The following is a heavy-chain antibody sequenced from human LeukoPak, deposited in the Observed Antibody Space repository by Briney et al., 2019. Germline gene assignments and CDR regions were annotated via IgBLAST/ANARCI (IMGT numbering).Heavy chain of an antibody. CDR1: GFTFRDSA. Sequence: GGSLRLSCAASGFTFRDSAMSWVRQAPGKGLEWVSLISFSGDNTYYTDSVKGRFTISRDNSKDTLYLQMNSLRAEDTAVYYCASLGQLLYPNDAFDIWGQGTMVTVSS. CDR3: ASLGQLLYPNDAFDI. V-gene: IGHV3-23*01. J-gene: IGHJ3*02. D-gene: IGHD2-2*02. CDR2: ISFSGDNT.